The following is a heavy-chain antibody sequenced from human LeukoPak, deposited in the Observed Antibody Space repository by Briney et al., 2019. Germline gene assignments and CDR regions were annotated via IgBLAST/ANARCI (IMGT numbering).Heavy chain of an antibody. D-gene: IGHD4-23*01. Sequence: GRSLRLSCAASGFTFSSYGMHWVRQAPGKGLEWVAVISYDGSTKYYADSVKGRFTISRHNSKNTLYLQMNSLRAEDTAVYYCARGNSGPLHFDYWGQGTLVTVSS. CDR2: ISYDGSTK. V-gene: IGHV3-30*03. CDR1: GFTFSSYG. CDR3: ARGNSGPLHFDY. J-gene: IGHJ4*02.